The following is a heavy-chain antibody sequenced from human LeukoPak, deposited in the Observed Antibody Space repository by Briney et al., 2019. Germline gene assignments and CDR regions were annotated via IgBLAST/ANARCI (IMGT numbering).Heavy chain of an antibody. D-gene: IGHD3-9*01. CDR3: AKASYDILTASDFDY. CDR1: GFTFDDYA. J-gene: IGHJ4*02. CDR2: ISWNSGSI. Sequence: GGSLRLSCAASGFTFDDYAMHWVRQAPGKGLEWVSGISWNSGSIGYADSVKGRFTISRDNAKNSLYLQMNSLRAEDTALHYCAKASYDILTASDFDYWGQGTLVTVSS. V-gene: IGHV3-9*01.